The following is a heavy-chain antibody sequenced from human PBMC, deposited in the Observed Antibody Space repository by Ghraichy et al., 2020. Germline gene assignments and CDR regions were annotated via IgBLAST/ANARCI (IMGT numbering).Heavy chain of an antibody. CDR2: IKQDGSEK. J-gene: IGHJ6*03. V-gene: IGHV3-7*01. D-gene: IGHD2-2*01. CDR3: ARDSIVVVPAAISRLDYYYYYYMDV. Sequence: GGSLRLSCAASGFTFSSYWMSWVRQAPGKGLEWVANIKQDGSEKYYVDSVKGRFTISRDNAKNSLYLQMNSLRAEDTAVYYCARDSIVVVPAAISRLDYYYYYYMDVWGKGTTVTVSS. CDR1: GFTFSSYW.